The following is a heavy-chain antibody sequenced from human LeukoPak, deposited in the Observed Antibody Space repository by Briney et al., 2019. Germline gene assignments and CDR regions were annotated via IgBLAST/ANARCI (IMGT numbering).Heavy chain of an antibody. CDR1: GFTVSSYW. V-gene: IGHV3-74*01. CDR2: IHTDGSST. J-gene: IGHJ3*02. CDR3: AREGSWRDDAFDI. D-gene: IGHD6-13*01. Sequence: PGGSLRLSCAASGFTVSSYWMHWVRQTPGKGLVWVSRIHTDGSSTSYADSVKGRFTISRDNAKNTLYLHMNSLRAEDTAVYYCAREGSWRDDAFDIWGQGTMVTVSS.